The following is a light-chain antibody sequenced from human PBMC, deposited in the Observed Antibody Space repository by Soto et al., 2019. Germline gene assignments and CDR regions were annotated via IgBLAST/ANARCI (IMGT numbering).Light chain of an antibody. CDR2: DVT. J-gene: IGLJ2*01. CDR1: SSDVGGYNY. Sequence: QSVLTQPRSVSGSPGQSVTISCTGTSSDVGGYNYVSWYQQHPGKAPKLMIYDVTKRPSGVPDRFSGSKSGNTASLTISGLQAEDEADYYCYSYAGRYTFAIFGGGTKVTVL. CDR3: YSYAGRYTFAI. V-gene: IGLV2-11*01.